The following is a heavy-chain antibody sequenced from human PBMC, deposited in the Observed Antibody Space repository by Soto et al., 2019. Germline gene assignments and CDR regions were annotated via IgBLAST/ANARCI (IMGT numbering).Heavy chain of an antibody. CDR3: ATGYDFWSGYYVTAFDI. Sequence: ASVKVSCKVSGYTLTELSMHWVRQAPGKGLEWMGGFDPEDGETTYAQKFQGRVTMTEDTSTDTAYMELSSLRSEDTAVYYWATGYDFWSGYYVTAFDIWGQGTMVPVS. D-gene: IGHD3-3*01. CDR1: GYTLTELS. V-gene: IGHV1-24*01. CDR2: FDPEDGET. J-gene: IGHJ3*02.